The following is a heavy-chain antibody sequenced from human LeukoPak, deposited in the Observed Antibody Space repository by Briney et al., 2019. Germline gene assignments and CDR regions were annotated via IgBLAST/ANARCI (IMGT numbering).Heavy chain of an antibody. CDR2: TQPEGNEK. CDR3: ARGDAFSGDH. CDR1: GFNLPKFW. Sequence: GSLRLSCAVSGFNLPKFWMSWVRQAPGRGLEWVANTQPEGNEKFYVESVKGRFTISRDNTKDLLFLQMNDLRVEDTGVYYCARGDAFSGDHWGQGTQVTVST. D-gene: IGHD3-16*01. V-gene: IGHV3-7*03. J-gene: IGHJ4*02.